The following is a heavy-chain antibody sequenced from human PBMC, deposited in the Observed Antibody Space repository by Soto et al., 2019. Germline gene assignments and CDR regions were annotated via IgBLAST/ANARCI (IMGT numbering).Heavy chain of an antibody. V-gene: IGHV4-31*03. CDR2: IYYSGST. CDR1: GGSISSGGYY. CDR3: ARSPTAAAGTGNWFDP. Sequence: LSLTCTVSGGSISSGGYYWSWIRQHPGKGLEWIGYIYYSGSTYYNPSLKSRVTISVDTSKNQFSLKLSSVTAADTAVYYCARSPTAAAGTGNWFDPWGQGTLVTVSS. J-gene: IGHJ5*02. D-gene: IGHD6-13*01.